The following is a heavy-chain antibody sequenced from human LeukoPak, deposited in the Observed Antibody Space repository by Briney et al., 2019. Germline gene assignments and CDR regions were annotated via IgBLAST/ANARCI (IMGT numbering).Heavy chain of an antibody. Sequence: ASVKVSCKASGYTFTSYDINWVRQATGQGLEWMGWMNPNSGNTGYAQKFQGRVTMTRNTSISTAYMELSSLRSEDTAVYYCARGGDIVVVVAALNTGFDYWGQGTLVTVSS. J-gene: IGHJ4*02. V-gene: IGHV1-8*01. CDR1: GYTFTSYD. CDR3: ARGGDIVVVVAALNTGFDY. D-gene: IGHD2-15*01. CDR2: MNPNSGNT.